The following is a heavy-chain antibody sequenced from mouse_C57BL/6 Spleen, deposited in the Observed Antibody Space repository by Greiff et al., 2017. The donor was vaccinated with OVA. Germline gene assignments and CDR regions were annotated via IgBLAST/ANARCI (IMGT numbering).Heavy chain of an antibody. J-gene: IGHJ3*01. CDR2: IYPGDGDT. D-gene: IGHD1-3*01. Sequence: VQLQQSGPELVKPGASVKISCKASGYAFSSSWMNWVKQRPGKGLEWIGRIYPGDGDTNYNGKFKGKATLTADKSSSTAYMQLSSLTSEDSAVYFCARVRGSAWFAYWGQGTLVTVSA. V-gene: IGHV1-82*01. CDR1: GYAFSSSW. CDR3: ARVRGSAWFAY.